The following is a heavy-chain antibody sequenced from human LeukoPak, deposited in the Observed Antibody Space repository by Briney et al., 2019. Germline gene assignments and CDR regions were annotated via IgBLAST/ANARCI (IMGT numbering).Heavy chain of an antibody. J-gene: IGHJ6*03. CDR3: AKDGGEYYDILTGYYPRLYYMDV. Sequence: PGGSLRLSCAASGFTFSSYAMSWVRQAPGKGLEWVSAISGSGGSTYYADSVKGRFTISRDNSKNTLCLQMNSLRAEDTAVYYCAKDGGEYYDILTGYYPRLYYMDVWGKGATVTISS. CDR2: ISGSGGST. V-gene: IGHV3-23*01. D-gene: IGHD3-9*01. CDR1: GFTFSSYA.